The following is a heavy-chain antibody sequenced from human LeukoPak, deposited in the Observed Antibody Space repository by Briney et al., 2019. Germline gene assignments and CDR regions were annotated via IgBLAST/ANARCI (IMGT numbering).Heavy chain of an antibody. J-gene: IGHJ5*02. CDR3: ATTPIAVAGKGRSRNSGWFDP. Sequence: PSETLSLTCTVSGGSISSSSYYWGWIRQPPGKGLEWIGSIYYSGSTYYNPSLKRRVTISVDKSKNQFSLKLSSVTAADTAVYYCATTPIAVAGKGRSRNSGWFDPWGQGTLVTVSS. CDR2: IYYSGST. CDR1: GGSISSSSYY. D-gene: IGHD6-19*01. V-gene: IGHV4-39*07.